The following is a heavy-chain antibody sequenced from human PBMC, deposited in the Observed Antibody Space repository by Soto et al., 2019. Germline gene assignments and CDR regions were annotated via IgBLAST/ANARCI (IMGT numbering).Heavy chain of an antibody. CDR3: AKPSQGAFYYCVMDA. J-gene: IGHJ6*02. CDR2: ISGSGGST. CDR1: EFTFSSYA. V-gene: IGHV3-23*01. Sequence: EVQLLESGGGLVQPGGSLRLSCAASEFTFSSYAMSWVRQAPGKGLEWVSGISGSGGSTYYADSVKGRFTISRDNSKNLLYLQMNRLRAEDTAVYYCAKPSQGAFYYCVMDAWGQGTTVTVSS.